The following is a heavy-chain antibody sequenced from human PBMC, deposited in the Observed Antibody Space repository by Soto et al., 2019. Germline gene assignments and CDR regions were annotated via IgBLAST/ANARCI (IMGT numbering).Heavy chain of an antibody. D-gene: IGHD6-6*01. J-gene: IGHJ6*02. CDR3: ARTRSFTLGFYYDGMDV. V-gene: IGHV5-51*01. CDR1: GYSFASYW. CDR2: IYPGDSDT. Sequence: GESLKISCQGSGYSFASYWIGWVRQMPGKDLEWMGIIYPGDSDTRYSPSFQGQLTISADKSLRTAYLQWTSLKAPDTALYYCARTRSFTLGFYYDGMDVWGQGTTVTVSS.